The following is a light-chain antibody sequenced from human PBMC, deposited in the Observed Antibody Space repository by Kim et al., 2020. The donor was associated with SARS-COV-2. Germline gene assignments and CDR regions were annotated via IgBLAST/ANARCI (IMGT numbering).Light chain of an antibody. CDR2: GTS. CDR3: QQYADLPDT. Sequence: EIVLTQSPGTLSLSPGQGATLSCRASESVSSGYLAWYQQKPGQAPRLLIYGTSSRATGIPERFSGGGSGTDFTLTISRLEPEDFAVYHCQQYADLPDTFGEGTKVDIK. CDR1: ESVSSGY. J-gene: IGKJ4*01. V-gene: IGKV3-20*01.